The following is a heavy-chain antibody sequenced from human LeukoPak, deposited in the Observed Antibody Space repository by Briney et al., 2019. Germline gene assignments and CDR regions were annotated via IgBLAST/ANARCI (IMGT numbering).Heavy chain of an antibody. CDR2: IWYDGSNK. Sequence: GGSLRLSCAASGFTFSSYGMHWVRQAPGKGLEWVAVIWYDGSNKYYADSVKGRFTISRDNSKNTLYLQMNSLRAEDTAVYYCAKTMTTVTSRDFSFVWFDYWGQGTLVTVSS. CDR3: AKTMTTVTSRDFSFVWFDY. D-gene: IGHD4-17*01. CDR1: GFTFSSYG. J-gene: IGHJ4*02. V-gene: IGHV3-33*06.